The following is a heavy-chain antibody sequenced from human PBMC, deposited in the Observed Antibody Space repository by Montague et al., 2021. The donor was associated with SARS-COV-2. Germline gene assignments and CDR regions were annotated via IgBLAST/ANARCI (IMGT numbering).Heavy chain of an antibody. Sequence: SQRLSCAAAGFTFSSYAMHWVRQAPGKGLEWVAGLSYDGDNKYYADSMKGRLTISRDNSKNTLYLQMNSLRAEDAAVYYCARDWGEVGSGWYTGLDYWGQGTLVTVSS. CDR2: LSYDGDNK. J-gene: IGHJ4*02. D-gene: IGHD6-19*01. CDR3: ARDWGEVGSGWYTGLDY. V-gene: IGHV3-30*04. CDR1: GFTFSSYA.